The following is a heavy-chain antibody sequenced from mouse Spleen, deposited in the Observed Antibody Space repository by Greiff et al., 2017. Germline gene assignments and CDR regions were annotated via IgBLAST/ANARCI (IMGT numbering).Heavy chain of an antibody. V-gene: IGHV1-52*01. CDR3: ARKEYGYALFDY. Sequence: VQLQQPGAELVRPGSSVKLSCKASGYTFTSYWMHWVKQRPIQGLEWIGNIDPSDSETHYNQKFKDKATLTVDKSSSTAYMQLSSLTSEDSAVYYCARKEYGYALFDYWGQGTTLTVSS. CDR2: IDPSDSET. J-gene: IGHJ2*01. CDR1: GYTFTSYW. D-gene: IGHD2-2*01.